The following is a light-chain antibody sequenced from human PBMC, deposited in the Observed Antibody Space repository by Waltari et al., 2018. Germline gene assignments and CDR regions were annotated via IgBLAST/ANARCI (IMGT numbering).Light chain of an antibody. CDR2: EVT. V-gene: IGLV2-23*02. Sequence: QSGLTQPASVSGSPGQSITISCTGTSSAVGNYNLVSWYQQHAGKAPKLMVYEVTKRASGVSDRFSGSKSGNTASLTISGLQSEDEADYYCCSYVGLGIYVFGTGTKVTVL. J-gene: IGLJ1*01. CDR1: SSAVGNYNL. CDR3: CSYVGLGIYV.